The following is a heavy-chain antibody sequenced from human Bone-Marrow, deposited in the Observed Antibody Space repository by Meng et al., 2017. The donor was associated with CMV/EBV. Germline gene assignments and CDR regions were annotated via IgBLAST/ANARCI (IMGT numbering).Heavy chain of an antibody. Sequence: GESLKISCAASGFTFSSYWMSWVRQAPGKGLEWVSSISSSSSYIYYADSVKGRFTISRDNAKNSLYLQMNSLRAEDTAVYYCAGLSAQQPDYWGQGTLVTVSS. CDR3: AGLSAQQPDY. V-gene: IGHV3-21*01. J-gene: IGHJ4*02. D-gene: IGHD6-13*01. CDR1: GFTFSSYW. CDR2: ISSSSSYI.